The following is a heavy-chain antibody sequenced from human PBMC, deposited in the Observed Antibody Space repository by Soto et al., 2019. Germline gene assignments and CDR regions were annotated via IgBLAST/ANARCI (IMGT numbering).Heavy chain of an antibody. Sequence: PSETLSLTCAVSGGSITSGNSYSWAWIRQPPGRGLEWIGSISQTGATSYNPSLKSRVSVSLDKSKNQFSLRLSSVTAADMAVYYCARAVSTYFGKWFDPWGQGTLVTVSS. CDR3: ARAVSTYFGKWFDP. D-gene: IGHD2-2*01. V-gene: IGHV4-30-2*01. CDR1: GGSITSGNSYS. J-gene: IGHJ5*02. CDR2: ISQTGAT.